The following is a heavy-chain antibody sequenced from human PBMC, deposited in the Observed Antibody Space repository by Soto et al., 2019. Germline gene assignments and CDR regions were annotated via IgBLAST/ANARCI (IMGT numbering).Heavy chain of an antibody. CDR1: GFTFSSYS. CDR2: ITSSRSYI. Sequence: GGSLRLSCAASGFTFSSYSMNWVRQAPGKGPEWVSSITSSRSYIYYADSVKGRFTISRDNAKNSLYLQMNSLRAEDLDVYYCARDGKYCSSNSCSRSYYYYYMDVWGKGTTVTVSS. CDR3: ARDGKYCSSNSCSRSYYYYYMDV. V-gene: IGHV3-21*01. D-gene: IGHD2-2*01. J-gene: IGHJ6*03.